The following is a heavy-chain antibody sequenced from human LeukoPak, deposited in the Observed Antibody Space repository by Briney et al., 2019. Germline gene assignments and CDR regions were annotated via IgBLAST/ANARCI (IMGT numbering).Heavy chain of an antibody. J-gene: IGHJ4*02. V-gene: IGHV4-34*01. CDR1: GGSFRGYY. D-gene: IGHD3-16*01. Sequence: SETLSLTCAVYGGSFRGYYWSWIPQSPGKRLHWSGEINHSGVTDYTPSLESRVTISVDTSKSQFSLKLNSVTAADTAVYYCARGLGLSRANYFDFWGQGTLVTVSS. CDR3: ARGLGLSRANYFDF. CDR2: INHSGVT.